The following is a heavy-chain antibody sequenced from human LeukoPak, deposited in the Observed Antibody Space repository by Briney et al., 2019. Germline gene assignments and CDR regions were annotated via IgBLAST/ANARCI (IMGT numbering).Heavy chain of an antibody. V-gene: IGHV1-18*01. CDR1: GYTFTSYG. J-gene: IGHJ4*02. Sequence: ASAKVSCKASGYTFTSYGISWVRQAPGQGLEWMGWISAYNGNTNYAQKLQGRVTMTTDTSTSTAYMELRSLRSDDTAVYYCARERYCSSTSCYRTNFDYWGQGTLVTVSS. CDR3: ARERYCSSTSCYRTNFDY. D-gene: IGHD2-2*02. CDR2: ISAYNGNT.